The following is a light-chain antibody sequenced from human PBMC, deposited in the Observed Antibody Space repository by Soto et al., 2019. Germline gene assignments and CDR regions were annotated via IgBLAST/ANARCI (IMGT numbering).Light chain of an antibody. V-gene: IGKV1-12*01. CDR2: TAS. CDR3: QQSNTFPLA. J-gene: IGKJ1*01. CDR1: QGISSN. Sequence: DIPMTQSPSSVSAPVGDRVTITCRASQGISSNLVWYQQKPGKAPKLLIYTASSLLSGVPSRFSGSGSGTDFTLTITSLQPEDFATYYCQQSNTFPLAFGQGTKVEIK.